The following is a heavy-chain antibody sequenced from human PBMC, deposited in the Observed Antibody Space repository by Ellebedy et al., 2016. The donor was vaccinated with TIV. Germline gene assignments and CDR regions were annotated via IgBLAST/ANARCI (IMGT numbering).Heavy chain of an antibody. Sequence: PGGSLRLSCAVSGFTFSSYGIHWVRQAPGKGLEWVAVTWYDGSNKYYGDSVKGRFTISRDKSKNTLNLQMNSLRDEDTAVYYCARANPFHGSSTVTTFLDHWGQGTLVTVSS. CDR2: TWYDGSNK. CDR1: GFTFSSYG. CDR3: ARANPFHGSSTVTTFLDH. D-gene: IGHD4-17*01. V-gene: IGHV3-33*01. J-gene: IGHJ4*02.